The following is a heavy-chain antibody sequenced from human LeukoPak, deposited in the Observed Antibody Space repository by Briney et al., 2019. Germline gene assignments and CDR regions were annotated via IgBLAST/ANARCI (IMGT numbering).Heavy chain of an antibody. V-gene: IGHV4-34*01. CDR3: ARSPPSNGWAFDI. J-gene: IGHJ3*02. CDR2: INHSGST. D-gene: IGHD2-15*01. CDR1: GGSFSGYY. Sequence: SETLSLTCAVYGGSFSGYYWSWIRQPPGKGLEWIGEINHSGSTNYNPSLKSRVTISGDTSKNQFSLKLSSVTAVDTAVYYCARSPPSNGWAFDIWGQGTMVTVSS.